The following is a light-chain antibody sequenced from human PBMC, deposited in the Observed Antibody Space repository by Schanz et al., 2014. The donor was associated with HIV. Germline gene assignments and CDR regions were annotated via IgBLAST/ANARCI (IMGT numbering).Light chain of an antibody. CDR2: GAA. CDR1: QSVGSD. V-gene: IGKV3-15*01. CDR3: QQYDSYPYT. J-gene: IGKJ2*01. Sequence: EIVMTQSPATLSVSPGERATLSCRASQSVGSDLAWYQHKPGQAPRLLIYGAATRATGIPARFSGSGSGREFTLTISSLQPAEFATYYCQQYDSYPYTFGQGTKLEIK.